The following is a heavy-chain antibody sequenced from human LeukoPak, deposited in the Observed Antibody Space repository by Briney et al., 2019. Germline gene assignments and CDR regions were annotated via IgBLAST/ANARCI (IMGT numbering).Heavy chain of an antibody. D-gene: IGHD6-13*01. V-gene: IGHV1-2*02. CDR2: INPHSADT. J-gene: IGHJ4*02. CDR3: ARWDGYSSSPDY. Sequence: GASVKVSCKASGYTLTGFYMHWVRQAPGQGLEWMGWINPHSADTGYAQKFLGRVTMTRDMSISTIYMELTRLRSDDTALYYCARWDGYSSSPDYWGQGTLVTVSS. CDR1: GYTLTGFY.